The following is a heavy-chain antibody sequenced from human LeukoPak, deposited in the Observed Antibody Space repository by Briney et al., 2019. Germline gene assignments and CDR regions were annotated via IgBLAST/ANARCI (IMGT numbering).Heavy chain of an antibody. D-gene: IGHD4-11*01. CDR1: GFTFSSYA. J-gene: IGHJ3*02. CDR2: ISYDGSNK. V-gene: IGHV3-30-3*01. Sequence: TGGSLRLSCAASGFTFSSYAMHWVRQAPGKGLEWVAVISYDGSNKYYADSVKGRFTISRDNSKNTLYLQMNSLRAEDTAVYYCARDGTVTGAFDIWGQGTMVTDSS. CDR3: ARDGTVTGAFDI.